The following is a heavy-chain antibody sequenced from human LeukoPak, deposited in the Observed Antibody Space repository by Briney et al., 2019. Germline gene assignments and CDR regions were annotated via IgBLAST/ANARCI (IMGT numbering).Heavy chain of an antibody. CDR2: IYYSGST. J-gene: IGHJ4*02. D-gene: IGHD3-10*01. CDR1: GDSISSGGYY. V-gene: IGHV4-31*03. Sequence: PSETLSLTCTVSGDSISSGGYYWSWIRQHPGKGLEWIGYIYYSGSTYYNPSLKSRVTISVDTSKNQFSLKLSSVTAADTAVYYCARGGYGSGSYYNDLDYWGQGTLVTVSS. CDR3: ARGGYGSGSYYNDLDY.